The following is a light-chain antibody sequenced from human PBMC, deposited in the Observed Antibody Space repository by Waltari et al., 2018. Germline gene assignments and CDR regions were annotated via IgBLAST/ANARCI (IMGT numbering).Light chain of an antibody. CDR3: QHNYNWPGGT. Sequence: EIVMTQSPATLSVSPGERATLSCRASQSVSRQLVWYQQKPGQAPRLLIYGASNSATGVPARFSGSGSGTEFTLTISSLQSEDFAVYYCQHNYNWPGGTFGPGTKVDLK. CDR2: GAS. CDR1: QSVSRQ. V-gene: IGKV3-15*01. J-gene: IGKJ3*01.